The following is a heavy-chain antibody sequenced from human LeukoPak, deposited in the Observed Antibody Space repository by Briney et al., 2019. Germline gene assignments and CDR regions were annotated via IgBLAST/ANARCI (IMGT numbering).Heavy chain of an antibody. Sequence: GGSLRLSCAASGFTVSSNYMSWVRQAPGKGLEWVSVIYSGGSTYYADSVKGRFTISRDNSKNTLYLQMNSLRAEDTAVYYCARVKGGNSGSYYYYYYGMDVWGQGTTVTVSS. CDR1: GFTVSSNY. CDR3: ARVKGGNSGSYYYYYYGMDV. J-gene: IGHJ6*02. D-gene: IGHD1-26*01. CDR2: IYSGGST. V-gene: IGHV3-53*01.